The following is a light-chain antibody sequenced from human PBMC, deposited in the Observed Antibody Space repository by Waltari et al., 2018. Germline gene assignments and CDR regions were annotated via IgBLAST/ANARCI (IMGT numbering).Light chain of an antibody. J-gene: IGKJ2*02. CDR1: QSVSSN. V-gene: IGKV3-15*01. CDR2: GAS. Sequence: EIVMTQSPATLSVSPGERANLSCTASQSVSSNLAWYQQKPGQAPRLLIYGASTRATGIPARFSGSGSGTEFTLTISSLQSEDFAVYYCQQYNNWPPGTFGQGTKLEIK. CDR3: QQYNNWPPGT.